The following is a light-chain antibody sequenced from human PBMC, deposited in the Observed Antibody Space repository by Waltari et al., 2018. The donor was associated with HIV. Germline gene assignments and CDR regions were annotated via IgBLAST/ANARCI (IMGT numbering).Light chain of an antibody. CDR2: GAA. CDR1: QGVGSN. Sequence: DIVMTQSPAILSVSPGERVTLSCRASQGVGSNLAWYQQKVGQAPRLLIYGAATRAAEIPVRFSGSGSGTDFTHTIDSLQSEDFATYYCQQYNIRPRGNTFGQGTKLQIK. V-gene: IGKV3-15*01. CDR3: QQYNIRPRGNT. J-gene: IGKJ2*01.